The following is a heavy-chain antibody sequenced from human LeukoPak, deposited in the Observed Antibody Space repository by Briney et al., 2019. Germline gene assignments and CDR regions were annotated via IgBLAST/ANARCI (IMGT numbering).Heavy chain of an antibody. D-gene: IGHD1-26*01. CDR3: AKVRIVGATAHWYFDL. J-gene: IGHJ2*01. CDR1: GFTFSSYA. CDR2: ISGSGGST. V-gene: IGHV3-23*01. Sequence: GGSLRLSCAASGFTFSSYAMSWVRQAPGKGLEWVSDISGSGGSTYYADSVKGRFTISRDNSKNTLHLQMNSLRAEDTAVYYCAKVRIVGATAHWYFDLWGRGTLVTVSS.